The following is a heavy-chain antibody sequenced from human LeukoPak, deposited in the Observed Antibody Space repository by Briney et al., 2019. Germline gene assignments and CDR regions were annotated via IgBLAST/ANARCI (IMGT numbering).Heavy chain of an antibody. Sequence: GRSLRLSCEASGFTFSSHAIHWVRQAPGKGLEWVASISYDGVNKHYADSVKGRFTLSRDNSKNTLYLQMNSLRAEDTAVYYCARDVSYHYSFDYWGQGTLVTVSS. CDR1: GFTFSSHA. CDR2: ISYDGVNK. V-gene: IGHV3-30-3*01. D-gene: IGHD3-16*02. J-gene: IGHJ4*02. CDR3: ARDVSYHYSFDY.